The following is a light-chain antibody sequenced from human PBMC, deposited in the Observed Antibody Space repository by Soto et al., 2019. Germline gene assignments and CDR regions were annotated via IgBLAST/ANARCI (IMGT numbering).Light chain of an antibody. J-gene: IGKJ1*01. CDR2: KAS. Sequence: DIQMTQSPSTLSASVGDRVTITCRASQSISSWLAWYQQKPGRAPKLLIYKASSLETGVPSRFSGSGSGTEITLIINSLQPDYFASYYCQQYGSSSPWTFGQGTKVEIK. CDR3: QQYGSSSPWT. V-gene: IGKV1-5*03. CDR1: QSISSW.